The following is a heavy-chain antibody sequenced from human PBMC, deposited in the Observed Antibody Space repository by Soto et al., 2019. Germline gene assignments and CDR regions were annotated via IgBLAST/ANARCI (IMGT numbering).Heavy chain of an antibody. CDR1: EFTFSSYS. Sequence: EVQLVESGGGLVKPGGSLRLSCAASEFTFSSYSMNCVRQAPGKGLEWVSSISSSSTYIYYADSVKGRFTISRDNAKNSLYLQMNSLRAEDTAVYYCARDGGYSYGPSDFDNWGQGTLVTVSS. CDR3: ARDGGYSYGPSDFDN. V-gene: IGHV3-21*01. J-gene: IGHJ4*02. D-gene: IGHD5-18*01. CDR2: ISSSSTYI.